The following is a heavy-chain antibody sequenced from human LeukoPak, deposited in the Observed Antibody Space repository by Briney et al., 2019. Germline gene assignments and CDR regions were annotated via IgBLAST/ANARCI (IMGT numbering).Heavy chain of an antibody. V-gene: IGHV4-59*01. CDR3: ASRKLGNDY. J-gene: IGHJ4*02. D-gene: IGHD7-27*01. CDR2: IYYTGST. Sequence: PGGSLRLSCAASGFTFSSYEMNWVRQSPGKGLEWIGYIYYTGSTSYNPSLRSRVTMSADTSKNQFSLKLSSVTAADTAVYYCASRKLGNDYWGQGTLVTVS. CDR1: GFTFSSYE.